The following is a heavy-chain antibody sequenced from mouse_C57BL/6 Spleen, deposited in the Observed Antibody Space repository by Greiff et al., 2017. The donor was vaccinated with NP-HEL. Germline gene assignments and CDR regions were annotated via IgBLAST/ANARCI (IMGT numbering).Heavy chain of an antibody. CDR2: IYPRSGNT. D-gene: IGHD6-5*01. V-gene: IGHV1-81*01. J-gene: IGHJ3*01. Sequence: QVQLKESGAELARHGASVKLSCKASGYTFTSYGISWVKQRTGQGLEWIGEIYPRSGNTYYNEKFKGKATLTADKSSSTAYMELRSLTSEDSAVYFCARRAYDLYWGQGTLVTVSA. CDR3: ARRAYDLY. CDR1: GYTFTSYG.